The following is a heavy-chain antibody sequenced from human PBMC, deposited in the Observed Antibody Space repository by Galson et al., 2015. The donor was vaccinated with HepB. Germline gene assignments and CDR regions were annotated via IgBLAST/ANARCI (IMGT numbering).Heavy chain of an antibody. Sequence: SVKVSCKASEGTFSSYAISWVRQAPGQGLEWMGGIIPIFGTANYAQKFQGRVTITADESTSTAYMELSSLRSEDTAVYYCARGGYCSGGSCYRSGRDPFYYGMDVWGQGTTVTVSS. CDR1: EGTFSSYA. V-gene: IGHV1-69*13. D-gene: IGHD2-15*01. CDR3: ARGGYCSGGSCYRSGRDPFYYGMDV. J-gene: IGHJ6*02. CDR2: IIPIFGTA.